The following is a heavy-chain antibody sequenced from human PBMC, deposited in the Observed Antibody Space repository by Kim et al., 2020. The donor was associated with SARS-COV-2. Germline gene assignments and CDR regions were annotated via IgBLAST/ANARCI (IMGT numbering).Heavy chain of an antibody. V-gene: IGHV3-30*04. D-gene: IGHD6-19*01. CDR2: ISYDGSNK. Sequence: GGSLRLSCAASGFTFSSYAMHWVRQAPGKGLEWVAVISYDGSNKYYVDSVKGRFTISRDNSKNTLYLQMNSLRAEDTAVYYCARDQIAVAGTSSPNWFDPWGQGTLVTVSS. CDR3: ARDQIAVAGTSSPNWFDP. CDR1: GFTFSSYA. J-gene: IGHJ5*02.